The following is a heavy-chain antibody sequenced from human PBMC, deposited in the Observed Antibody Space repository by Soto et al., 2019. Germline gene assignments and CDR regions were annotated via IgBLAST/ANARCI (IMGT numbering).Heavy chain of an antibody. J-gene: IGHJ4*02. CDR2: IYYAGSP. V-gene: IGHV4-39*02. D-gene: IGHD2-21*02. Sequence: QLQLQESGPGLVKPSETLSLTCSVSGGSISSTGHYRGWIRQPPGKGLEWIGNIYYAGSPYYNPSLKSRVTISVDTSKNHFSLALTSVTAADTAVYYCARLMGVVTVDYWGQGALVTVSS. CDR3: ARLMGVVTVDY. CDR1: GGSISSTGHY.